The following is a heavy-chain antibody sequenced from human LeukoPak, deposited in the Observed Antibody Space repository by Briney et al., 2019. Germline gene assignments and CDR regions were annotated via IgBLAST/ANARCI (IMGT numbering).Heavy chain of an antibody. V-gene: IGHV4-39*01. CDR2: IYYSGNT. D-gene: IGHD3-3*01. CDR1: GVSISSSNSY. Sequence: PSETLSLTCTVSGVSISSSNSYWVWIRQPPGKGLEWFVRIYYSGNTYYNASLKSQASISIDTSKIQFSLRLTYVTAADTAVYDCARQTGSRLFILPGGQGTLVTVSS. J-gene: IGHJ4*02. CDR3: ARQTGSRLFILP.